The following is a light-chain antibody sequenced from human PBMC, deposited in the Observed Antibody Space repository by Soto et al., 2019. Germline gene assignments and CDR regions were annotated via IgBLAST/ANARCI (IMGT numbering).Light chain of an antibody. V-gene: IGKV1-5*03. CDR3: QQYNSYSTWT. Sequence: DIQMTQSPSTLSGSVGDRVTITCRASQTISSWLAWYQQKPGKAPKLLIYKASTLESGVPSRFSGSGSGTELTLTISSLQPYDFATYYCQQYNSYSTWTFGQGTRLEIK. CDR1: QTISSW. CDR2: KAS. J-gene: IGKJ5*01.